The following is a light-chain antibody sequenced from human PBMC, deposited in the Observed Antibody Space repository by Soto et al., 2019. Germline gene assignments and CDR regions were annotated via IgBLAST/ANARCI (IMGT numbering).Light chain of an antibody. Sequence: DIQMTQSPSTLSASVGDRVTITCRASQTISSWLAWYQQKPGKAPKLLIYKASTLKSGVPSRFSGSGSGTEFTLTISSLQPDDFATYYCQQYNTKGTFGQGTKVDIK. V-gene: IGKV1-5*03. CDR3: QQYNTKGT. CDR1: QTISSW. CDR2: KAS. J-gene: IGKJ1*01.